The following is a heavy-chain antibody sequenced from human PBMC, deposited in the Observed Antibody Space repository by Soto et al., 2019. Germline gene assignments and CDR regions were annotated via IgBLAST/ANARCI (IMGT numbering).Heavy chain of an antibody. CDR2: ISHTGST. J-gene: IGHJ5*02. CDR1: GGSISSGNSYS. V-gene: IGHV4-30-2*01. D-gene: IGHD3-16*01. Sequence: LSLTCAVSGGSISSGNSYSWSWIRQPPGKGLEWIGSISHTGSTSYNPSLKGRVTMSVDKSKNQFSLKLSSVTAADMAVYYCARAVAPYLGTWFDPWGQGTLVTVSS. CDR3: ARAVAPYLGTWFDP.